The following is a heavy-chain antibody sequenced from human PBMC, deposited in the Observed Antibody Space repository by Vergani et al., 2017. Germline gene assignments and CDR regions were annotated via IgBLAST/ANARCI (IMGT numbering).Heavy chain of an antibody. D-gene: IGHD6-19*01. CDR3: ASDTHSGQRADR. J-gene: IGHJ5*02. V-gene: IGHV4-59*02. CDR1: GASVNSYY. CDR2: IHYSENT. Sequence: QVQLQESGPGLVKPSETLSLTCTVSGASVNSYYWSWIRQPPGKGLEWIGSIHYSENTNYNPSLKTRVTISVDTSKNQFSLTLTSVTAADTAVYYCASDTHSGQRADRWGQGILVTVTS.